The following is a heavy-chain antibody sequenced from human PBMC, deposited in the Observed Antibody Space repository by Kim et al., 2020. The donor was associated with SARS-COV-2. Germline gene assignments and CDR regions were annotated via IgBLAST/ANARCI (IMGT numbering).Heavy chain of an antibody. J-gene: IGHJ4*02. CDR1: GGSFSNYY. CDR3: ASSLGPALFD. CDR2: INRSGSN. D-gene: IGHD3-3*01. Sequence: SETLSLTCAVYGGSFSNYYWTWIRQTPGKGLEWIGEINRSGSNNYNPSLNSRVSISVDIPNNQLSLKLNSVTAADTGVNYCASSLGPALFDWVQGPLVTV. V-gene: IGHV4-34*01.